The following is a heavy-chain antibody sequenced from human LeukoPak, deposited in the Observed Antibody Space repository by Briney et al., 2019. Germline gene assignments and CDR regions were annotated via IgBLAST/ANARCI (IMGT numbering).Heavy chain of an antibody. Sequence: GGSLRPSCAASGFTFSGSAMHWVRQASGKGLEWVGRIRTKTNSYATTYAASVKGRFTISRDDSNNTAYLQMNSLKTEDTAVYYCIRASEYYYDNKPDHWGQGTLVTVSS. V-gene: IGHV3-73*01. CDR3: IRASEYYYDNKPDH. J-gene: IGHJ4*02. CDR1: GFTFSGSA. CDR2: IRTKTNSYAT. D-gene: IGHD3-22*01.